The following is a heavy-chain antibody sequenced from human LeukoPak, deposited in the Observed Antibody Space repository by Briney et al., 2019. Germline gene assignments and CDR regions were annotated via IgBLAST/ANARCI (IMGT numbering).Heavy chain of an antibody. J-gene: IGHJ4*02. D-gene: IGHD2-21*02. CDR3: ATVRGCGGDCYYLDY. CDR2: IWYDGSNK. CDR1: GITFRNYG. V-gene: IGHV3-33*01. Sequence: GGSLRLSCAASGITFRNYGMNWVRQAPGKGLERVTIIWYDGSNKYYADSVKGRFIISRDNSKNTLYLQMNSLRAEDTAVYYCATVRGCGGDCYYLDYWGQGTLVTVSS.